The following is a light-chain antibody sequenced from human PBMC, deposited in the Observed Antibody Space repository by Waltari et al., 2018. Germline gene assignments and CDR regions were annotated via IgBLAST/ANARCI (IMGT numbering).Light chain of an antibody. J-gene: IGKJ1*01. V-gene: IGKV3-20*01. Sequence: EIMLTQSPGTLSLSPGERATLSCRASQSISRYLAWYQHKPGQAPRLLIYDASSRATVFPDRFSGSVSGTHFSLTISRLEPEDFAVYYCQKYGSLPATFGQGTKVEIK. CDR1: QSISRY. CDR3: QKYGSLPAT. CDR2: DAS.